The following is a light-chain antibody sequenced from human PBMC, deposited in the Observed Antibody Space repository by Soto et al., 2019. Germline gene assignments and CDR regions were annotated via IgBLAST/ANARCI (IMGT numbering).Light chain of an antibody. V-gene: IGKV1-5*03. CDR1: QSISNW. CDR3: QQYNSYPYT. J-gene: IGKJ2*01. Sequence: DIQITQSPSTLSACVGDRVTITCRASQSISNWLAWYQQKPGKAPKLLLYKASTLQSGVPSRFSGSGSGTEFTLTISSLQPDDFATYYCQQYNSYPYTFGQGTKVDIK. CDR2: KAS.